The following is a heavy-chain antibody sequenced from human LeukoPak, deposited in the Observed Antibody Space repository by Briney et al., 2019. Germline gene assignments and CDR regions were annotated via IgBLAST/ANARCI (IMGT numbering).Heavy chain of an antibody. D-gene: IGHD2-21*02. CDR1: GGSISSYY. V-gene: IGHV4-59*01. CDR3: ARVVVTPYYYYMDV. Sequence: PSETLSLTCTVSGGSISSYYWSWIRQPPGKGLEWIGYIYYSGSTNYNPSLKSRVTISVDTSKNQFSLKLSSVTAADTAVYYCARVVVTPYYYYMDVWGKGTTVTVSS. CDR2: IYYSGST. J-gene: IGHJ6*03.